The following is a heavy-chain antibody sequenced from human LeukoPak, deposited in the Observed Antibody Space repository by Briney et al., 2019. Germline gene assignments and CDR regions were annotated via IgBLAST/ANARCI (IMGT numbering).Heavy chain of an antibody. J-gene: IGHJ4*02. D-gene: IGHD1-14*01. CDR3: PKESRLGRFGPPFLTN. CDR2: ISGSGGST. CDR1: GFTFSSYG. V-gene: IGHV3-23*01. Sequence: GGSLRLSCAASGFTFSSYGMSWVRQAPGKGLEWVSAISGSGGSTYYADSVKGRFTISRDNSKNTLYLQMNSLRAEDTAVYYWPKESRLGRFGPPFLTNWGQGTLVTVSP.